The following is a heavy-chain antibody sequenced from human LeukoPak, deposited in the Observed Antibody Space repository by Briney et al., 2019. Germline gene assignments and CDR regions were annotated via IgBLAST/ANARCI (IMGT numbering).Heavy chain of an antibody. J-gene: IGHJ6*02. CDR1: GVTLGTYA. CDR3: ARGGGLDV. V-gene: IGHV3-7*03. Sequence: GGSLRLSCAASGVTLGTYAMSWARQAPGKGLEWVASINHNGNVNYYVDSVKGRFTISRDNAKNSLYLQMSNLRAEDTAVYFCARGGGLDVWGQWATVTVSS. D-gene: IGHD3-16*01. CDR2: INHNGNVN.